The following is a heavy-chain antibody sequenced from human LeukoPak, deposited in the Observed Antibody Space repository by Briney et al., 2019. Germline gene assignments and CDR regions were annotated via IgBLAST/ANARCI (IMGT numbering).Heavy chain of an antibody. CDR3: VRDWYYYDSRQGY. CDR1: GFTFSSYS. CDR2: ISSSSSTI. J-gene: IGHJ4*02. D-gene: IGHD3-22*01. V-gene: IGHV3-48*04. Sequence: LTGGSLRLSCAASGFTFSSYSMNWVRQAPGKGLEWVSYISSSSSTIYYADSVKGRFTISRDNAKNSLYLQMNSLRAEDTAVYYCVRDWYYYDSRQGYWGQGTPVTVSS.